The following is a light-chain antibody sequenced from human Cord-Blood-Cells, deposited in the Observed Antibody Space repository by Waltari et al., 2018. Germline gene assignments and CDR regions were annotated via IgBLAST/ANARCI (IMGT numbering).Light chain of an antibody. J-gene: IGLJ1*01. Sequence: QSALTQPASVSGSPGQSITISCTGTSSDVGGYNYVPWYHQHPGKAPKLMIYDVSNRPSGVSNRFSGSKSGNTASLTISGLQAEDEADYYCSSYTSSSTRKVFGTGTKVTVL. CDR3: SSYTSSSTRKV. V-gene: IGLV2-14*01. CDR1: SSDVGGYNY. CDR2: DVS.